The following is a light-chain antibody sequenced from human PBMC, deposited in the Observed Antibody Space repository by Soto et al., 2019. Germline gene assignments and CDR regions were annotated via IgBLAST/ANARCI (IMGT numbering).Light chain of an antibody. V-gene: IGKV3-15*01. J-gene: IGKJ5*01. CDR2: GAS. CDR3: QQYHNWPIT. CDR1: QSVSSD. Sequence: EMVMTQSPATLSVSPGERATLSCRASQSVSSDLAWYHQKPGQAPRLLIYGASTRATGIPARFSGSGSGTEFTLTINSLQSEDFAVYYCQQYHNWPITFGQGTRLEIK.